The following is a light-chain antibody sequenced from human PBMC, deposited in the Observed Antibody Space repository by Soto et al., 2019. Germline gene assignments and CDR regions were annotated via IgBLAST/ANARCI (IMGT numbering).Light chain of an antibody. CDR2: GAS. Sequence: DIQMTQSPSSLPASVGDRVTITCRASQSISSYLNWYQQKPGKAPKLLIYGASSLQSGVPSRFSGSGSGTDFTLTISSLQPEDFSTYYCQQSYSTLITFGQGTRLEIK. V-gene: IGKV1-39*01. J-gene: IGKJ5*01. CDR3: QQSYSTLIT. CDR1: QSISSY.